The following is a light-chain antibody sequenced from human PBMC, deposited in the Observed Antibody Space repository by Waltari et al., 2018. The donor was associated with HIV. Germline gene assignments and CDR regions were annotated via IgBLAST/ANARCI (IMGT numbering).Light chain of an antibody. J-gene: IGLJ1*01. V-gene: IGLV3-1*01. CDR1: ELGDKY. CDR2: QDT. Sequence: SYDLTQPPSVSVSPGQTATITCSGDELGDKYACWYQQKPGQSPILVIYQDTKRTSGIPERFSGSISGNTATLTISGTQAMDEADYYCQAWDSKTAYVFGTGTKVTVL. CDR3: QAWDSKTAYV.